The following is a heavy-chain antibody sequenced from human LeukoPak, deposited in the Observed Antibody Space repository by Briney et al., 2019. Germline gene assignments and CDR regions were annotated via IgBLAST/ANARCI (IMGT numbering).Heavy chain of an antibody. CDR1: GGTFSSYA. J-gene: IGHJ3*02. V-gene: IGHV1-69*01. CDR3: ARTIVVVPAASGAAFDI. CDR2: IIPIFGTE. Sequence: ASVKVSCKASGGTFSSYAISWVRQAPGQGLEWMGGIIPIFGTENYAQKFQGRVTITADESTSTAYMELSSLRSEDTAVYYCARTIVVVPAASGAAFDIWGQGTMVTVSS. D-gene: IGHD2-2*01.